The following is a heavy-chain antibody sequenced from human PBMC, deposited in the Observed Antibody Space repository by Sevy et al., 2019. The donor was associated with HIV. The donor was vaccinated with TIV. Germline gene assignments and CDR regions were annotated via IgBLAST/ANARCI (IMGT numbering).Heavy chain of an antibody. CDR2: MNPNSGNT. CDR3: ARVRFLEWLYYYYYYGMDV. Sequence: ASVKVSCKASGYTFTSYDINWVRQATGQGLEWMGWMNPNSGNTGYAQKFQGRVTMTRNTSISTAYMGLSSLRSEDTAVYYCARVRFLEWLYYYYYYGMDVWGQGTTVTVSS. J-gene: IGHJ6*02. V-gene: IGHV1-8*01. CDR1: GYTFTSYD. D-gene: IGHD3-3*01.